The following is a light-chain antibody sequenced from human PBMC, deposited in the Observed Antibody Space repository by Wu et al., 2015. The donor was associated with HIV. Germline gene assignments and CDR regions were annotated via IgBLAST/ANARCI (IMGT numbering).Light chain of an antibody. V-gene: IGKV3-20*01. CDR3: QRYGTSLL. CDR1: QSISSNY. CDR2: VAS. Sequence: EIVLTQSPGTLSLSPGERATLSCRASQSISSNYLAWYQQKPGQAPRLLISVASSRATGIPDRFSGSVSGTDFTLTISRLEPEDFALYYCQRYGTSLLFGGGTKMDIK. J-gene: IGKJ4*01.